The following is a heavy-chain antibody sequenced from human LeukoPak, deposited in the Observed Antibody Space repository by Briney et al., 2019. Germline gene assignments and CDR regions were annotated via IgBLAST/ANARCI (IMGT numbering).Heavy chain of an antibody. CDR3: AKDLNEYSSSYAFDI. Sequence: GRPLRLSCAASGFSFYDYAMHWVRHAPGKGLEWVSGISWNSGSIGYADSVKGRFTISRDNAKNSLYLQMNSLRAEDTALYYCAKDLNEYSSSYAFDIWGQGTMVTVSS. CDR2: ISWNSGSI. D-gene: IGHD6-6*01. CDR1: GFSFYDYA. J-gene: IGHJ3*02. V-gene: IGHV3-9*01.